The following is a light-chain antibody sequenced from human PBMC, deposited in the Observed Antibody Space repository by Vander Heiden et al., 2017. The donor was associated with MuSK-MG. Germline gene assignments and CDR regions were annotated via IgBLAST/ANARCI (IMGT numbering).Light chain of an antibody. J-gene: IGLJ2*01. CDR2: KDA. Sequence: YELTQPFSVSVSPVQTARTTCSGDALGRKYARWFQQKPGQAPLLLIYKDAERPSGIPERFSGSSSGTTIALTISGAQVEDEAEYYCYCATGNYLGLFGGGTKLTVL. CDR1: ALGRKY. CDR3: YCATGNYLGL. V-gene: IGLV3-27*01.